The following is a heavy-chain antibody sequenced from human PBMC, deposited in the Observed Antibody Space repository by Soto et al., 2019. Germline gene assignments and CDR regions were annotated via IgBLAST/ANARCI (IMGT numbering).Heavy chain of an antibody. J-gene: IGHJ4*02. CDR2: IYPSDSDT. D-gene: IGHD3-3*01. V-gene: IGHV5-51*01. CDR3: ARGGVSTRTFDY. CDR1: GYNFAGYW. Sequence: PXDSLTRSCKGSGYNFAGYWIAWVRQMPGKGLELMGIIYPSDSDTRYRPSFQGQVTISADKSISSAYLQWSSLRASDTAMYYCARGGVSTRTFDYWGQGTPVTVSS.